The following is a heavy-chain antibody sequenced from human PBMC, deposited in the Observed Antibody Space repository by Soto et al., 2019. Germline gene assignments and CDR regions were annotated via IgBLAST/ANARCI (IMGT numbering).Heavy chain of an antibody. D-gene: IGHD3-10*01. J-gene: IGHJ6*02. CDR2: FDPEDGET. Sequence: ASVKVSCKVSGYTLTELSMHWVRQAPGKSLEWMRGFDPEDGETIYAQKFQGRVTMTEDTSTDTAYMELSSLRSEDTAVYYCARDTARAMVRIYYGMDVWGQGTTVTVSS. CDR1: GYTLTELS. CDR3: ARDTARAMVRIYYGMDV. V-gene: IGHV1-24*01.